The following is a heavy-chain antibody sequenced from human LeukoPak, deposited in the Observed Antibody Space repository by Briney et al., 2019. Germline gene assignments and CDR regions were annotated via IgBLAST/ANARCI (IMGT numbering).Heavy chain of an antibody. CDR2: ISYNGDNA. Sequence: PGMSLRLSCIASGFTFSSYGMHWVRQAPGQGLEWVAFISYNGDNAYYTDSVKGRFTVSRDNSRDTLSLEMDSLRTEDTAVYYCARGALWFGELGSHNWFDPWGQGTLVTVSS. J-gene: IGHJ5*02. V-gene: IGHV3-30*03. CDR3: ARGALWFGELGSHNWFDP. CDR1: GFTFSSYG. D-gene: IGHD3-10*01.